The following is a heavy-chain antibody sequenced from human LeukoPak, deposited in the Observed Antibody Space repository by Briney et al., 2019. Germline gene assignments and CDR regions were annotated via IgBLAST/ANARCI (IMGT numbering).Heavy chain of an antibody. D-gene: IGHD2-15*01. CDR3: ARVSGYCSGGRCYGGQWFDP. Sequence: PSETLSLTRSVSGESMTPYYWTWIRQSAGKGLEWLGRVFHTGQHNYNPSLKSRLSMSLDASRNLVSLTLTSVTAADTAIYYCARVSGYCSGGRCYGGQWFDPWGQGTLVIVSS. V-gene: IGHV4-4*07. CDR2: VFHTGQH. CDR1: GESMTPYY. J-gene: IGHJ5*02.